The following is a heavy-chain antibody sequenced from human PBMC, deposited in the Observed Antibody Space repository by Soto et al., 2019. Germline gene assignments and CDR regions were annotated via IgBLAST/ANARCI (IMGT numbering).Heavy chain of an antibody. CDR2: IIPIFGTA. CDR3: ARGSALYGDYGTTYYGMDV. D-gene: IGHD4-17*01. Sequence: QVQLVQPGAEVKKPGSSVKVSCKASGGTFSSYAISWVRQAPGQGLEWMGGIIPIFGTANYAQKFQGRVKITADEFTGTAYMELSSLRPEDTAVYYCARGSALYGDYGTTYYGMDVWGQGTTVTVSS. V-gene: IGHV1-69*01. J-gene: IGHJ6*02. CDR1: GGTFSSYA.